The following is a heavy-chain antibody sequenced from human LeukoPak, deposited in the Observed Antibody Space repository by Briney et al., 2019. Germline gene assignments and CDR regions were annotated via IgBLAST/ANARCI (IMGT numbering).Heavy chain of an antibody. CDR1: GYTFTSYD. CDR2: MNPNSGNT. Sequence: ASVKVSCKASGYTFTSYDIKWVRQATGQGLEWMGWMNPNSGNTGYAQKFQGRVTMTRNTSISTAYMELSSLRSEDTAVYYCARAHPTTYYDFWSGYYFLGYYGMDVWGQGTTVTVSS. V-gene: IGHV1-8*01. CDR3: ARAHPTTYYDFWSGYYFLGYYGMDV. J-gene: IGHJ6*02. D-gene: IGHD3-3*01.